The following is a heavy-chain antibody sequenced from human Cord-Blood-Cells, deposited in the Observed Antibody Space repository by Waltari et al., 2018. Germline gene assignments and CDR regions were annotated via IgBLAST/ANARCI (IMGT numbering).Heavy chain of an antibody. V-gene: IGHV4-34*01. CDR3: ARLYYFDY. CDR1: GRSFSGSY. Sequence: QVQLQQWGAGLFKPSETLSLTCAVYGRSFSGSYCSWIRQPPGKGLEWIGEMNHSGSTNYNPSLKSRVTISVDTSKNQFSRKLSSVTAANTAVYYCARLYYFDYWGQGTLVTVSS. J-gene: IGHJ4*02. CDR2: MNHSGST.